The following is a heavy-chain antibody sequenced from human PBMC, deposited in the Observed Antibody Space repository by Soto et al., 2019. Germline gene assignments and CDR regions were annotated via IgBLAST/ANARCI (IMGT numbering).Heavy chain of an antibody. CDR2: ISYDGSNK. CDR1: GFTFSSYA. Sequence: QVQLVESGGGVVQPGRSLRLSCAASGFTFSSYAMHWVRQAPGMGLEWVAVISYDGSNKYYADSVKGRFTISRDNSKNTLYLKMNSLRAEDTAVYYCARVPSSSGRAHFDYWGQGTLVTVSS. V-gene: IGHV3-30-3*01. CDR3: ARVPSSSGRAHFDY. J-gene: IGHJ4*02. D-gene: IGHD2-15*01.